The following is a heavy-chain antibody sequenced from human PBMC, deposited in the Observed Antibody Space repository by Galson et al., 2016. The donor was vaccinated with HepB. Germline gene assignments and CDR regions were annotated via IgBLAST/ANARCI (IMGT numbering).Heavy chain of an antibody. V-gene: IGHV3-66*01. D-gene: IGHD4-11*01. CDR3: ARVMSVSDAFDI. CDR2: IYSGGST. CDR1: GFTVSSNY. J-gene: IGHJ3*02. Sequence: SLRLSCAASGFTVSSNYMSWVRQAPGKGLEWVSVIYSGGSTYYADSVKGRFTISRDNSKNTLYLQMNSLRAEDTAVYYCARVMSVSDAFDIWGQGTTVIVSS.